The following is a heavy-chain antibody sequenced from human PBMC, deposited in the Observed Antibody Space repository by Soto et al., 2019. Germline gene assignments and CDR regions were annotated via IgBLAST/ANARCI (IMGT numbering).Heavy chain of an antibody. V-gene: IGHV4-34*01. CDR3: ARGPKYDILTGYYPLDY. J-gene: IGHJ4*02. D-gene: IGHD3-9*01. CDR2: INHSGST. CDR1: GGSFSGYY. Sequence: PSETLSLTCAVYGGSFSGYYWSWIRQPPGKELEWIGEINHSGSTNYNPSLKSRVTISVDTSKNQFSLKLSSVTAADTAVYYCARGPKYDILTGYYPLDYWGQGTLVTVSS.